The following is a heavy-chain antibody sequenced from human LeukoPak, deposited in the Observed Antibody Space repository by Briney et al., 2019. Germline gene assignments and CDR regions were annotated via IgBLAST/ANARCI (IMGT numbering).Heavy chain of an antibody. CDR2: ISAYNGNP. J-gene: IGHJ4*02. V-gene: IGHV1-18*01. CDR1: GYTFSSYG. Sequence: ASVKVSCKASGYTFSSYGISWVRQAPGQGLEWMGWISAYNGNPEYAQKFQGRVIMTTDTFTSTAYMELRSLRSDDTAVYYCARDQYDSVWGSHRPYFDYWGQGTLVTVSS. D-gene: IGHD3-16*02. CDR3: ARDQYDSVWGSHRPYFDY.